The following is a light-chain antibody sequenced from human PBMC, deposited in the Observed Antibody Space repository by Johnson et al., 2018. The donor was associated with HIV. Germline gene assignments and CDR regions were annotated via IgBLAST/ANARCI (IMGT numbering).Light chain of an antibody. J-gene: IGLJ1*01. CDR1: NSNIGNNY. V-gene: IGLV1-51*01. Sequence: QPVLTQPPSVSAAPGQKVTISCSGSNSNIGNNYVSWYQQLPGTAPKLLIYDNNKRPSGIPDRFSGSKSGTSATLGITGLQTGDEADYYCETWDSSLSANVFGTGTKVTVL. CDR3: ETWDSSLSANV. CDR2: DNN.